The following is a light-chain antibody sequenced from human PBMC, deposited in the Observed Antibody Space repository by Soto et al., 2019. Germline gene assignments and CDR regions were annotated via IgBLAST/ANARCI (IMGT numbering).Light chain of an antibody. CDR1: QDISSY. CDR3: QQYYSYPPT. CDR2: AAS. J-gene: IGKJ1*01. V-gene: IGKV1-8*01. Sequence: AIRMTQSPSSLSASTGDRVTITCRASQDISSYVAWYRQKPGKAPNLLIYAASTLQSGVPSRFSGSGSGTDFTLSISSLQSEDFATYSCQQYYSYPPTFGQGTKVEIK.